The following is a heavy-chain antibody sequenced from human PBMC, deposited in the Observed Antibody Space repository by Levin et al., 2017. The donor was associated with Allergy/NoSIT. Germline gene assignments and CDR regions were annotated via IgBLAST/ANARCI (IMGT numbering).Heavy chain of an antibody. CDR3: AREISSSPYYFYGMDV. CDR1: GYIFTDYY. CDR2: INLNSGGT. J-gene: IGHJ6*02. V-gene: IGHV1-2*04. Sequence: GESLKISCKASGYIFTDYYLHWVRQAPGQGLEWMGWINLNSGGTNSAQKFKGWVTMTRDTSISTAYMDLRRLKSDDTAVYYCAREISSSPYYFYGMDVWGQGTTVTVSS. D-gene: IGHD3-3*02.